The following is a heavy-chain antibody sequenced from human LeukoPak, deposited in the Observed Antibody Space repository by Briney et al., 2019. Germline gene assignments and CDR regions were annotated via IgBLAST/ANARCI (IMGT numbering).Heavy chain of an antibody. V-gene: IGHV1-69*04. CDR3: ASQRGDYGYDY. D-gene: IGHD4/OR15-4a*01. J-gene: IGHJ4*02. CDR2: IIPIFGIA. Sequence: GASVKVSCKASGGTFSSYAISWVRQAPGQGLEWMGRIIPIFGIANYAQKFQGRVTITADKSTSTAHMELSSLRSEDTAVYYCASQRGDYGYDYWGQGTLVTVSS. CDR1: GGTFSSYA.